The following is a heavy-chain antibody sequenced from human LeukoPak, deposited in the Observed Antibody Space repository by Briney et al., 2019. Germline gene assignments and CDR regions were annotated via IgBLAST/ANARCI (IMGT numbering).Heavy chain of an antibody. CDR2: ISGSGSGGST. CDR1: GFTLSKYA. D-gene: IGHD5-24*01. CDR3: AKSGYNRFDY. V-gene: IGHV3-23*01. J-gene: IGHJ4*02. Sequence: GGSLRLSCAASGFTLSKYAMSWVRQAPGKGLEWVSSISGSGSGGSTYYADSVKGRFTISRDNSKNTLYLQMNSLRAEDTAVYYCAKSGYNRFDYWGQGTLVTVSS.